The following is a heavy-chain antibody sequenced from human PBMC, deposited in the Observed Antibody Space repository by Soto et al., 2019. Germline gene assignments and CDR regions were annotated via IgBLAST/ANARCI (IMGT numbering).Heavy chain of an antibody. CDR3: ARHVWLES. CDR1: GFNVSSNS. J-gene: IGHJ5*01. Sequence: GGSLRLSCAASGFNVSSNSMNWVRQAPGTGLEWLSLIHSDANTKYADSVKGRFTVSRDSSENKFYLQMNSLRDEDTAVYYCARHVWLESWGQGTLVTVSS. V-gene: IGHV3-53*01. CDR2: IHSDANT.